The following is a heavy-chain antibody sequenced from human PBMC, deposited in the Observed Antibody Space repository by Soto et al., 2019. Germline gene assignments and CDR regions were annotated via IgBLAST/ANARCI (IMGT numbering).Heavy chain of an antibody. D-gene: IGHD6-6*01. V-gene: IGHV1-18*01. CDR3: ARDRGLGQLVGNLFDY. CDR2: ISAYNGNT. Sequence: ASVKVSCKASGYTFTSYGISWVRQAPGQGLEWMGWISAYNGNTNYAQKLQGRVTMTTDTSTSTAYMELRSLRSDDTAVYYCARDRGLGQLVGNLFDYWGQGTLVTVSS. J-gene: IGHJ4*02. CDR1: GYTFTSYG.